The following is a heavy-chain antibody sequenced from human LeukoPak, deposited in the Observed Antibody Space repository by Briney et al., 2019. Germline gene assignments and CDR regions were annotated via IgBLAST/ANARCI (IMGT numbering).Heavy chain of an antibody. CDR1: GFTFDDYG. Sequence: GGSLRLSCAASGFTFDDYGVSWVRQAPGKGLEWVSGINWNGGSTGYADSVKGRFTISRDNAKNSLYLQMNSLRAEDTALYYCARGGYYDSSGYYYVYDYWGQGTLVTVSS. D-gene: IGHD3-22*01. CDR2: INWNGGST. J-gene: IGHJ4*02. CDR3: ARGGYYDSSGYYYVYDY. V-gene: IGHV3-20*04.